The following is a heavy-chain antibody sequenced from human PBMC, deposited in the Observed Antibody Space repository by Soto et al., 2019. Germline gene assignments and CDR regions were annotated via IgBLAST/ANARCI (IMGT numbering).Heavy chain of an antibody. CDR1: GGTLSSYA. V-gene: IGHV1-69*06. CDR3: ARSQGYNHDKYYFDS. J-gene: IGHJ4*02. Sequence: QVQLAQSGAEVKKPGSSVKVSCKASGGTLSSYALNWVRQAPGQGLEWMGGIIPMFGTINYPQKFQGRVTFTADKSTTTAYMELSSLRSEDTAVYYCARSQGYNHDKYYFDSWGQGTLLTVSS. D-gene: IGHD5-18*01. CDR2: IIPMFGTI.